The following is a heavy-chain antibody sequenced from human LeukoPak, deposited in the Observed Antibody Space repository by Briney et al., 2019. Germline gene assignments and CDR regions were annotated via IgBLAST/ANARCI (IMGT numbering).Heavy chain of an antibody. CDR3: ARGAKVAGTIDY. J-gene: IGHJ4*02. CDR2: IYGSGRT. D-gene: IGHD6-19*01. V-gene: IGHV4-59*11. CDR1: GVSINSHY. Sequence: SETLSLTCTVSGVSINSHYLNWIRQPPGKGLEWIGYIYGSGRTNYNPSLKSRVTISVDTSKNQFSLKLSSVTAADTAVYYCARGAKVAGTIDYWGQGTLVTVSS.